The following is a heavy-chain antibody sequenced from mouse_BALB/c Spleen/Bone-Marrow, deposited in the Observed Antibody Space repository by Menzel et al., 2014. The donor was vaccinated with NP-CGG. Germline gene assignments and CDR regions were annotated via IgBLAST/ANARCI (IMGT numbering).Heavy chain of an antibody. J-gene: IGHJ3*01. Sequence: EVKLVESGGGLVQPGGSMKFSCVATGVTFSNYWMNWVRQSPERGLEWVAEIRLKSNNYETHYAESVKGRFTTSRDDSKSRVYLQMNNLRAEDTGIYYCMYGNPFAYWGQGTLVTVSA. CDR2: IRLKSNNYET. D-gene: IGHD2-10*02. V-gene: IGHV6-6*02. CDR3: MYGNPFAY. CDR1: GVTFSNYW.